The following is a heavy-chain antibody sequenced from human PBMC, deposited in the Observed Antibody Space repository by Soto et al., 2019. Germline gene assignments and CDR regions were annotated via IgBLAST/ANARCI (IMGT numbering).Heavy chain of an antibody. CDR2: ITVYNGNT. D-gene: IGHD3-16*01. CDR1: GFAFTNYG. V-gene: IGHV1-18*01. CDR3: ARRGYSYYYMDV. Sequence: QVPLVQSGAEVKEPGASVKVSCKASGFAFTNYGFNWVRQAPGQGLEWVGGITVYNGNTDYAQKLQGRVTLTTDTYSTTAYMELRSLISDDTAVYYCARRGYSYYYMDVWGKGTAVTVSS. J-gene: IGHJ6*03.